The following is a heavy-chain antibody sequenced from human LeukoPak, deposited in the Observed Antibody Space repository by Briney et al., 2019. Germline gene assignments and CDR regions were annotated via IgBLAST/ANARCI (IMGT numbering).Heavy chain of an antibody. Sequence: SETLSLTCTVSGGSISSYYWSWIRQPPGKGLEWIGDIYYSGSTNYNPSLKSRVTISVDTSKNQFSLKLSSVTAADTAVYYCARVGGYSSGWYHFDYWGQGTLVTVSS. D-gene: IGHD6-19*01. J-gene: IGHJ4*02. CDR3: ARVGGYSSGWYHFDY. CDR1: GGSISSYY. V-gene: IGHV4-59*01. CDR2: IYYSGST.